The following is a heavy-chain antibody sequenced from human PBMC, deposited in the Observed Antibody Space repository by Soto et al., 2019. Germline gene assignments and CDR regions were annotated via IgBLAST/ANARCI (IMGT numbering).Heavy chain of an antibody. CDR3: ARDLRAYDSSGYYTFGY. V-gene: IGHV4-59*01. J-gene: IGHJ4*02. D-gene: IGHD3-22*01. Sequence: PSETLSLTCTVSGGSISSYYWSWIRQPPGKGLEWIGYIYYSGSTNYNPSLKSRVTISVDTSKNQFSLKLSSVTAADTAVYYCARDLRAYDSSGYYTFGYWGQGTLVTVSS. CDR2: IYYSGST. CDR1: GGSISSYY.